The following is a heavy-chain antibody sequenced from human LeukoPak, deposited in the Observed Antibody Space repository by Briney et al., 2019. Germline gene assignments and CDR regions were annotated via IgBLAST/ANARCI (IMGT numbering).Heavy chain of an antibody. CDR2: IYHGVGT. CDR3: ASSGTYYKDGDY. CDR1: GYSISSGYY. J-gene: IGHJ4*02. V-gene: IGHV4-38-2*02. Sequence: TSETLSLTCTVSGYSISSGYYWGWIRQPPGKGLEWIGSIYHGVGTYYNPSLKSRVTISADTSKNQFSLRLSSVTAADTAVYYCASSGTYYKDGDYWGQGTLVTVSS. D-gene: IGHD3-10*01.